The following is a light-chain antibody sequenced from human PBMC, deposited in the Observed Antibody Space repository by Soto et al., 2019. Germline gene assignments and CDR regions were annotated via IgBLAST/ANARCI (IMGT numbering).Light chain of an antibody. V-gene: IGKV3-20*01. CDR1: QSVGIS. CDR2: SAF. J-gene: IGKJ1*01. Sequence: DIVLTQSPGTLSLSPGERATLSCRASQSVGISLSWYQHKSGQPPRLLIYSAFNRATGIPDRFSGSRAGTDFPLTISRLEREDFAVYYCHQFGSFPRTCGQGTQVVIK. CDR3: HQFGSFPRT.